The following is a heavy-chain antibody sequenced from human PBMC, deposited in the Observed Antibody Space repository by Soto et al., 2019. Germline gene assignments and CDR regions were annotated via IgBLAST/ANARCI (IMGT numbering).Heavy chain of an antibody. J-gene: IGHJ6*03. Sequence: SETLSLTCTVSGGSISSSSYYWGWIRQPPGKGLEWIGSIYYSGSTYYNPSLKSRVTISVDTSKNQFSLKLSSVTAADTAVYYCARNLGERDYDILTGYKLDYYYYMDVWGKGTTVTVSS. D-gene: IGHD3-9*01. V-gene: IGHV4-39*01. CDR1: GGSISSSSYY. CDR3: ARNLGERDYDILTGYKLDYYYYMDV. CDR2: IYYSGST.